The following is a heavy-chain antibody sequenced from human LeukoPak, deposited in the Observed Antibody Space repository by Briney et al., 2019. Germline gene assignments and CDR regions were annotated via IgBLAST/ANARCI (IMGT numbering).Heavy chain of an antibody. CDR3: ATLYSGSYDY. CDR2: FDPEDGET. D-gene: IGHD1-26*01. V-gene: IGHV1-24*01. CDR1: GYTLTELS. J-gene: IGHJ4*02. Sequence: ASVKVSCTVSGYTLTELSMRWVRQAPGKGLEWMGGFDPEDGETIYAQKFQGRVTVTEDTSTDTAYMELSSLRSEDTAVYYRATLYSGSYDYWGQGTLVTVSS.